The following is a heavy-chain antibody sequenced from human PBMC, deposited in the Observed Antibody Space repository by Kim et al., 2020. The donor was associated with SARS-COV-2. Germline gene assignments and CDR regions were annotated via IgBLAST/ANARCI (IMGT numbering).Heavy chain of an antibody. V-gene: IGHV3-7*01. D-gene: IGHD3-10*01. CDR1: GFTFSSYW. Sequence: GGSLRLSCAASGFTFSSYWMNWVRQAPGKGLEWVANIKQDGSEKNYVDSVKGRFTISRDNAKNSLYLQMNSLRAEDTAEYYCVRGITYYIYWGQGTLLTVSS. CDR3: VRGITYYIY. CDR2: IKQDGSEK. J-gene: IGHJ4*02.